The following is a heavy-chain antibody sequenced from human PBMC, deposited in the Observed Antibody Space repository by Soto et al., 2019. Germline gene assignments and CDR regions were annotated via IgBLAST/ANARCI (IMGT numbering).Heavy chain of an antibody. CDR1: GYTFIGYY. J-gene: IGHJ6*02. V-gene: IGHV1-2*04. Sequence: QVQLVQSGAEVKKPGASVKVSCKASGYTFIGYYIHWVRKAPGQGLEWMGWINPNSGGTNYAQQFKGLVTMTRDTSISTGYTEMSRLRSDDTAVYYCARALPLYCSGGSCYYYGMDVWGQGTTVTVSS. CDR3: ARALPLYCSGGSCYYYGMDV. D-gene: IGHD2-15*01. CDR2: INPNSGGT.